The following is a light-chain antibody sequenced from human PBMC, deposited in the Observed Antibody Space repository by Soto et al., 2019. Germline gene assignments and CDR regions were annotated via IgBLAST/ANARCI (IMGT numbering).Light chain of an antibody. CDR3: CSYAGSSTFV. CDR1: SSDVGSYNL. J-gene: IGLJ1*01. V-gene: IGLV2-23*01. CDR2: DGS. Sequence: QSVLTQPASMSGSPGQSITISCTGTSSDVGSYNLVSWYQQFPDKAPKLIIYDGSERPSGVSDRFSGSKSGNTASLTISGLQAEDEADYYCCSYAGSSTFVFGTGTKVTVL.